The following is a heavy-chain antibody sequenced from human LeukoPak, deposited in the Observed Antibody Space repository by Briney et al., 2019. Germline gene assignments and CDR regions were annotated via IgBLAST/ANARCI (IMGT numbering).Heavy chain of an antibody. D-gene: IGHD3-22*01. V-gene: IGHV3-11*06. J-gene: IGHJ5*02. CDR1: GFTFSDYY. Sequence: PGGSLRLSCAASGFTFSDYYMSWIRQAPGKGLEWVSYISSSSSYTNYAGSVKGRFTISRDNVKNSLYLQMNSLRAEDTAVYYCARGASGYYDSSGRLFDPWGQGALVTVSS. CDR2: ISSSSSYT. CDR3: ARGASGYYDSSGRLFDP.